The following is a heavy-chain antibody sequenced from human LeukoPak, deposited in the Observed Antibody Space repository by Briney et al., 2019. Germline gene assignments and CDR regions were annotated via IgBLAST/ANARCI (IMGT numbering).Heavy chain of an antibody. CDR3: ARDLDDSSGTSDFDY. V-gene: IGHV1-18*01. D-gene: IGHD3-22*01. Sequence: ASVKVSCKASGYTFTSYGISWVRQAPGQGLEWMGWISAYNGNTNYAQKLQGRVTMTTDTSTSTAYMELRSLRSDDTAVYYCARDLDDSSGTSDFDYWGQGTLVTVSS. CDR2: ISAYNGNT. CDR1: GYTFTSYG. J-gene: IGHJ4*02.